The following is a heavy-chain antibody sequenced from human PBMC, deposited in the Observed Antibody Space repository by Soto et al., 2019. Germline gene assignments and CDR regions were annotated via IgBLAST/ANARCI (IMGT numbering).Heavy chain of an antibody. J-gene: IGHJ4*02. CDR2: ISSSGSTI. CDR3: ARDRRAVVPAALRIVYFDY. CDR1: GFTFSDYY. Sequence: GGSLRLSCAASGFTFSDYYMSWIRQAPGKGLEWVSYISSSGSTIYYADSVKGRFTISRDNAKNSLYLQMNSLRAEDTAVYYCARDRRAVVPAALRIVYFDYWGQGTLVTVSS. D-gene: IGHD2-2*01. V-gene: IGHV3-11*01.